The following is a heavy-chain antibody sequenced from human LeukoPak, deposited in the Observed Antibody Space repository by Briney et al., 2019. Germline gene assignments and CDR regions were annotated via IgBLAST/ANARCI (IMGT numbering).Heavy chain of an antibody. CDR3: ARAMFREVVPAT. V-gene: IGHV1-18*04. Sequence: ASVKVSCKASGYTFTGYYMHWVRRAPGQGLEWMGWISAYNGNTNYAQKLQGRVTMTTDTSTSTAYMELRSLRSDDTAVYYCARAMFREVVPATWGQGTLVTVSS. CDR1: GYTFTGYY. CDR2: ISAYNGNT. D-gene: IGHD2-2*01. J-gene: IGHJ5*02.